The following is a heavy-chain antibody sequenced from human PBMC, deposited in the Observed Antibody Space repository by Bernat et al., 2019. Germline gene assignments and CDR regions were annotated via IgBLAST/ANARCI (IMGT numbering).Heavy chain of an antibody. CDR1: GFTFSSYA. CDR2: ISGSGGST. CDR3: AKEFSDVEMATINWFDP. V-gene: IGHV3-23*04. D-gene: IGHD5-24*01. Sequence: EVQLVESGGGLVQPGGSLRLSCAASGFTFSSYAMSWVRQAPGKGLEWVSAISGSGGSTYYADSVKGRFTISRDNSKNTLYLQMNSLRAEDTAVYYCAKEFSDVEMATINWFDPWGQGTLVTVSS. J-gene: IGHJ5*02.